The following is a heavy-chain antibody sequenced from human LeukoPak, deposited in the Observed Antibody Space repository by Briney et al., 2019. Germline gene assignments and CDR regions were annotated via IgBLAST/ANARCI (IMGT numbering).Heavy chain of an antibody. Sequence: PGGSLRLSCAASGFTFSSYAMHWVRQAPGKGLEWVAVISYDGSNKYYADSVKGRFTISRDNSKNTLYLQMNSLRAEDTAVYYCARDLFTTSHFYFDYWGQGTLVTVSS. V-gene: IGHV3-30-3*01. CDR3: ARDLFTTSHFYFDY. CDR2: ISYDGSNK. CDR1: GFTFSSYA. J-gene: IGHJ4*02. D-gene: IGHD2/OR15-2a*01.